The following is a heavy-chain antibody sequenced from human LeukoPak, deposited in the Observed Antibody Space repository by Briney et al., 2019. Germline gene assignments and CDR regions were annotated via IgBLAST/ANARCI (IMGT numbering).Heavy chain of an antibody. V-gene: IGHV1-69*13. CDR2: IIPIFGTA. CDR1: GGTCSSYA. CDR3: ARDLGRDGYNGAFDI. J-gene: IGHJ3*02. D-gene: IGHD5-24*01. Sequence: SVKVSCKASGGTCSSYAISWVRQAPGQGLEWMGGIIPIFGTANYAQKFLGRVTITADESTSTAYMELSSLRSEDTAVYYCARDLGRDGYNGAFDIWGQGTMVTASS.